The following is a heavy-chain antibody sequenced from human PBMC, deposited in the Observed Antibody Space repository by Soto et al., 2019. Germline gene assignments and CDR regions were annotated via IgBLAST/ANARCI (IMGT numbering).Heavy chain of an antibody. D-gene: IGHD3-3*01. J-gene: IGHJ4*02. CDR3: ASHDFWSGYYQNYFDY. CDR1: GGSISSSTYY. Sequence: QLQLQESGPGLVKPSETLSLTCTVSGGSISSSTYYWGWIRQPPGKGLEWIGSIYYSGSTYYNPSLQSRVTISVDTSKNQFSLKLSSVTAADTAVYYCASHDFWSGYYQNYFDYWGPGTLVTVSS. V-gene: IGHV4-39*01. CDR2: IYYSGST.